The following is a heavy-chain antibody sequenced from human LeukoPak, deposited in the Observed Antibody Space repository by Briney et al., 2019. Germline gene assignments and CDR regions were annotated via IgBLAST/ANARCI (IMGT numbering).Heavy chain of an antibody. J-gene: IGHJ4*02. Sequence: GASLRLSCAASGFTFSTFAMTWVRQAPGKGLEWVTAISGGGSSTYYADSVKGRFTISRDNSKNTLYLQMHSLRADDTAVYHCAKARYCSGGSCYDYFDYWGQGTLVTVSS. CDR2: ISGGGSST. CDR3: AKARYCSGGSCYDYFDY. D-gene: IGHD2-15*01. V-gene: IGHV3-23*01. CDR1: GFTFSTFA.